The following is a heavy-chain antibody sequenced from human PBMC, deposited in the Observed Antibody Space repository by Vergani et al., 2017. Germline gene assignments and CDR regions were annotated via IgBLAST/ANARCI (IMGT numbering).Heavy chain of an antibody. J-gene: IGHJ4*02. Sequence: QVQLVQSGAEVKKPGSSVKVSCKASGGTFSSYAISWVRQAPGQGLEWMGGIIPIFGTANYAQKFQGRVTITADESTSTAYMELSSPRSEDTAVYYCARGGPVGRLQLFYRFDYWGQGTLVTVSS. D-gene: IGHD5-24*01. CDR1: GGTFSSYA. V-gene: IGHV1-69*01. CDR3: ARGGPVGRLQLFYRFDY. CDR2: IIPIFGTA.